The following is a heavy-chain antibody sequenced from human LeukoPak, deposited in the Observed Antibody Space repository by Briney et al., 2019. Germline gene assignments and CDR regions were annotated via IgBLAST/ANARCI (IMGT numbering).Heavy chain of an antibody. V-gene: IGHV1-2*04. CDR2: INPNGGGT. CDR3: ALSRLGEPGGMDV. CDR1: GYTFTYYY. D-gene: IGHD3-10*01. Sequence: ASVKVSCKASGYTFTYYYIHWVRQVPGQGLEWMGWINPNGGGTHYAREFQGWVTMTRDTSINTVHMELSSLRSDGTAVYYCALSRLGEPGGMDVWGQGTTVTVSS. J-gene: IGHJ6*02.